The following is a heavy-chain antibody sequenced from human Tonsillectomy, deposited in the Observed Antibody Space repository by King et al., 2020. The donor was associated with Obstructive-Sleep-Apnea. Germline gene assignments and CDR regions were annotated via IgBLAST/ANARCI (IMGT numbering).Heavy chain of an antibody. Sequence: LQLQESGPGLVKPSETLSLTCTVSGGSISSSSYYWGWIRQPPGKGLEWIGGIYYSGSTYYNPSLKSRVTISVDTSKNQFSLKLSSVTAADTAVYYCAREAVTAPNDYWGQGTLVTVSS. CDR2: IYYSGST. CDR3: AREAVTAPNDY. V-gene: IGHV4-39*07. J-gene: IGHJ4*02. CDR1: GGSISSSSYY. D-gene: IGHD2-21*02.